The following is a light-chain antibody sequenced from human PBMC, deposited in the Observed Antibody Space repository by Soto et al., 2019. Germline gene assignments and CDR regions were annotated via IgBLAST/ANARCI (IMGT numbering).Light chain of an antibody. CDR2: DVS. V-gene: IGLV2-14*01. Sequence: QSVLTQPASVSGSPGQSITISCTGTSSDVGGYNYVSWYQQHPGKAPKPMIYDVSNRPSGVSNRFSGSKSGNTASLTISGLQAEDEADYYCSSYTSSSGVFGTGTKVTVL. CDR3: SSYTSSSGV. CDR1: SSDVGGYNY. J-gene: IGLJ1*01.